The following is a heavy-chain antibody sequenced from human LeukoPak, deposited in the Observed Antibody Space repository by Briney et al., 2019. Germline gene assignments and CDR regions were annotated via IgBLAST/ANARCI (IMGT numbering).Heavy chain of an antibody. Sequence: AGGSLRLSCAASGFTFSSYGMHWVRQAPGKGLEWVAFIRYDGNNKYYADSVKGRFTISRDNSKNTLYLQMNSLRAEDTAVYYCAKELSGVYGSGSPPYWGQGTLVTVSS. CDR3: AKELSGVYGSGSPPY. V-gene: IGHV3-30*02. CDR1: GFTFSSYG. CDR2: IRYDGNNK. D-gene: IGHD3-10*01. J-gene: IGHJ4*02.